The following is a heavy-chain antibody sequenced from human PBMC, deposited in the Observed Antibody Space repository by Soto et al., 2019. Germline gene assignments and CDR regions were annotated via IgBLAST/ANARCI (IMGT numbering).Heavy chain of an antibody. CDR2: IIPIFGTA. CDR3: ARAGLLSGGVIGSRLDY. V-gene: IGHV1-69*05. Sequence: QVQLVQSGAEVKKPGSSVKVSCKASGGTFSSYAISWVRQAPGQGLEWMGGIIPIFGTANYAQKFQGRVTXTXXEATSTAYMELSSLRSEDTAVYYCARAGLLSGGVIGSRLDYWGQGTLVTVSS. D-gene: IGHD3-16*02. J-gene: IGHJ4*02. CDR1: GGTFSSYA.